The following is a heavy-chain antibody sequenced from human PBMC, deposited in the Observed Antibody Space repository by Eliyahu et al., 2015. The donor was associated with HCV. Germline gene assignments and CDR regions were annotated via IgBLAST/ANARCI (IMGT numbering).Heavy chain of an antibody. CDR3: ARGVFIAAAGLLFVD. V-gene: IGHV4-59*01. CDR2: IYYSGST. CDR1: GGSIXSYY. D-gene: IGHD6-13*01. J-gene: IGHJ4*02. Sequence: QVQLQESGPGLVKPSETLSLTCTVSGGSIXSYYWSWIRQPPGKGLEWIGYIYYSGSTNYXPSLKSRVTISVDTSKNQFSLKLSSVTAADTAVYYCARGVFIAAAGLLFVDWGQGTLVTVSS.